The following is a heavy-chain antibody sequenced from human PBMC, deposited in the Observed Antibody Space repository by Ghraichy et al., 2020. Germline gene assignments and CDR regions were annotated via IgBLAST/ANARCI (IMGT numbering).Heavy chain of an antibody. D-gene: IGHD6-19*01. CDR2: IYYSGST. CDR1: GGSISSSSYY. CDR3: ARHRVAVAGRGWFDP. J-gene: IGHJ5*02. V-gene: IGHV4-39*01. Sequence: SETLSLTCTVSGGSISSSSYYWGWIRQPPGKGLEWIGSIYYSGSTYYNPSLKSRVTISVDTSKNQFSLKLSSVTAADTAVYYCARHRVAVAGRGWFDPWGQGTLVTVSS.